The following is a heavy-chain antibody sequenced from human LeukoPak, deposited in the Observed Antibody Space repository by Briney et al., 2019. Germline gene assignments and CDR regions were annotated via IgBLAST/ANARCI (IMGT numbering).Heavy chain of an antibody. CDR1: GFTFSSYS. Sequence: PGGSLRLSCAASGFTFSSYSMNWVRQAPGKGLEWVSYISSSSSTIYYADSVKGRFTISRDNAKNSLYLQMNSLRAEDTAVYYCARVRSSDYYDSSGYYYSAFDIWGQGTMVTVSS. V-gene: IGHV3-48*01. CDR3: ARVRSSDYYDSSGYYYSAFDI. J-gene: IGHJ3*02. CDR2: ISSSSSTI. D-gene: IGHD3-22*01.